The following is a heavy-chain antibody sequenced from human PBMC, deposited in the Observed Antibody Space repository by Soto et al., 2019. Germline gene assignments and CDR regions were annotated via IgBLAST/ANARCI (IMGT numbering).Heavy chain of an antibody. J-gene: IGHJ4*02. Sequence: GGSLRLSCAASGFSFSDYAMSWVRQAPGKGLEWVSVISESGGSTHYADSVRGRFTVSRDNSKNSLSLRMNSLRDEDTAVYFCAKRSPYSSGWYSPIFDYWGQGALVTVSS. V-gene: IGHV3-23*01. CDR3: AKRSPYSSGWYSPIFDY. D-gene: IGHD6-13*01. CDR2: ISESGGST. CDR1: GFSFSDYA.